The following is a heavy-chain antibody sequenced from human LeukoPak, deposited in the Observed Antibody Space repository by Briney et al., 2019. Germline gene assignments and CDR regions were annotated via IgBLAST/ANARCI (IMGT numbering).Heavy chain of an antibody. V-gene: IGHV3-21*01. J-gene: IGHJ4*02. D-gene: IGHD6-19*01. CDR3: AREGARGQGLVPYDY. CDR1: GFTFKTYS. Sequence: RSGGSLRLSCAACGFTFKTYSMKWVRQAPGKGLEWVSSISSSSSYIYYADSVKGRFTISRDNAKNSLYLQMNRRRAHERAVDSCAREGARGQGLVPYDYWGQGTLVTVSS. CDR2: ISSSSSYI.